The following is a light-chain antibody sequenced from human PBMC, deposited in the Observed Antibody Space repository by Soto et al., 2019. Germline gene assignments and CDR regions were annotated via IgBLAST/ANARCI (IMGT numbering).Light chain of an antibody. CDR1: QDISNY. CDR3: QQYDTLPLT. V-gene: IGKV1-33*01. J-gene: IGKJ2*01. CDR2: DAS. Sequence: DIQMTQSPSSLSASVGDRVTITCQASQDISNYLNWYQQKPGKAPKLLIYDASNLETGVPSRFSGSGSGTDFTFTINSLQPEDIATYYCQQYDTLPLTFGQGTKLEIK.